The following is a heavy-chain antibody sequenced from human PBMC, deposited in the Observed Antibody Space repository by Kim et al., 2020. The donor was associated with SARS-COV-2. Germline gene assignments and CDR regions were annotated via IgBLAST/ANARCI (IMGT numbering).Heavy chain of an antibody. Sequence: SETLSLTCIVSSDSFSAYYWSWIRQIPGKRLEWIGYIFYSGGTNYNPSLKSRATISWDTFRNQFSLDLTSVTQADTAVYYCARSEGRASWHQFDYWGQG. J-gene: IGHJ4*02. V-gene: IGHV4-59*01. CDR3: ARSEGRASWHQFDY. CDR2: IFYSGGT. CDR1: SDSFSAYY.